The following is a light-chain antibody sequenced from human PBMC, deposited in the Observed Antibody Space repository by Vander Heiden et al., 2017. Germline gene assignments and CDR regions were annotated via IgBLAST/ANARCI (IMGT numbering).Light chain of an antibody. V-gene: IGKV3-11*01. Sequence: EIVFTQSPATLSLSPGERATLSCRASQSVSSYLDWYQQKPGQAPRLLIYDASNRANGITDRCSGSGSGKDFTLTSSSREHEDFAVYYVQQRSTLKTFGQGTKVEIK. CDR1: QSVSSY. J-gene: IGKJ1*01. CDR2: DAS. CDR3: QQRSTLKT.